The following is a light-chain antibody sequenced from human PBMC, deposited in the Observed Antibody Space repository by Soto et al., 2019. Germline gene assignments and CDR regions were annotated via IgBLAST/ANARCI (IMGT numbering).Light chain of an antibody. CDR2: EVN. J-gene: IGLJ2*01. Sequence: QSALTQPASVSGSPGQSIAISCTGTSSGVGTFTLVSWYQQHPGKAPKLIIYEVNKRPSVISSRFSGSKSGNTASLTISGLQAEDEADYYCYSFAGFNTQFGGGTKLTVL. CDR1: SSGVGTFTL. V-gene: IGLV2-23*02. CDR3: YSFAGFNTQ.